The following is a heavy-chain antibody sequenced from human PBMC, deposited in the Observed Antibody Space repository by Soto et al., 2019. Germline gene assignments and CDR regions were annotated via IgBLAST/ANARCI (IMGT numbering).Heavy chain of an antibody. CDR2: IWYDGSNK. J-gene: IGHJ6*03. V-gene: IGHV3-33*01. CDR3: ARDANAYYYYYYYMDV. D-gene: IGHD2-2*01. CDR1: GFTFSSYG. Sequence: GGSLRLSCAVSGFTFSSYGMHWVRQAPGKGLEWVAVIWYDGSNKYYADSVKGRFTISRDNSKNTLYLQMNSLRAEDTAVYYCARDANAYYYYYYYMDVWGKGTTVTVSS.